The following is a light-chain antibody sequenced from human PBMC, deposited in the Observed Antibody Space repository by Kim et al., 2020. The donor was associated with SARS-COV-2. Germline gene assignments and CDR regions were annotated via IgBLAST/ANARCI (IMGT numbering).Light chain of an antibody. CDR3: SSFTTSTTWV. Sequence: GQSLTTSCTGSSSDVGAYNHVSWYQQHPDKVPKLMIYNVNKRPSGVSSRFSGSKSGNTASLTISGLQTEDEADYYCSSFTTSTTWVFGGGTKVTVL. CDR1: SSDVGAYNH. CDR2: NVN. J-gene: IGLJ3*02. V-gene: IGLV2-14*04.